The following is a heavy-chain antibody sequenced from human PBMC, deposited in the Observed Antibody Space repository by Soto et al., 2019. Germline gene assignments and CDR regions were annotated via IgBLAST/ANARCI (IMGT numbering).Heavy chain of an antibody. V-gene: IGHV3-21*01. CDR1: GFTFSSYS. CDR2: ISSSSSYI. CDR3: ARDLSGSYYYYYYYGMDV. D-gene: IGHD1-26*01. J-gene: IGHJ6*02. Sequence: PVGSLRLSCAASGFTFSSYSMNWVRQAPGKGLEWVSSISSSSSYIYYADSVKGRFTISRDNAKNSLYLQMNSLRAEDTAVYYCARDLSGSYYYYYYYGMDVWGQGTTVTVS.